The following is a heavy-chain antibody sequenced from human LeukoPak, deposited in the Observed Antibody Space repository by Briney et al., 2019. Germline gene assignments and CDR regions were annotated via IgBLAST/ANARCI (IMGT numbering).Heavy chain of an antibody. Sequence: GGSLRLSCAASGFTVSSNYMSWVRQAPGKGLEWVSVIYSGGSTYYADSVKGRFTISRDNSKNTLYLQMNSLRAEDTAVYYCARGKYDFWSGYTFDYWGQGTLVTVSS. V-gene: IGHV3-66*01. J-gene: IGHJ4*02. CDR1: GFTVSSNY. D-gene: IGHD3-3*01. CDR2: IYSGGST. CDR3: ARGKYDFWSGYTFDY.